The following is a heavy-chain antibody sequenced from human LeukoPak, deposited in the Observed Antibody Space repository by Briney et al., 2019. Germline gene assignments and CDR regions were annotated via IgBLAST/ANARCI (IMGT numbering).Heavy chain of an antibody. Sequence: GGSLRLSCEASGFTFSTYTMNWVRQAPGKGLEWVSSITISSRYRYYADSVKGRFTISRDNAKNSLFLHMNSLRAEDTAVYYCAREDASGSYYRSLDYWGQGTLVTVSS. V-gene: IGHV3-21*01. CDR3: AREDASGSYYRSLDY. J-gene: IGHJ4*02. CDR1: GFTFSTYT. CDR2: ITISSRYR. D-gene: IGHD3-10*01.